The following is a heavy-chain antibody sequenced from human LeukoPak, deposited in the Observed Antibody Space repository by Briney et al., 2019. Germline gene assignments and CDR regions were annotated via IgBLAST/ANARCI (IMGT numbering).Heavy chain of an antibody. D-gene: IGHD6-19*01. J-gene: IGHJ5*02. CDR1: GYSFTSYW. CDR2: IYPGDSDT. V-gene: IGHV5-51*01. CDR3: ARLVSRYIAVAGTGWFDP. Sequence: GESLKISGKGSGYSFTSYWIGWVRQMPGKGLEWMGIIYPGDSDTRYSPSCQGQVTISADKSISTAYLQWSSLKASDTAMYYCARLVSRYIAVAGTGWFDPWGQGTLVTVSS.